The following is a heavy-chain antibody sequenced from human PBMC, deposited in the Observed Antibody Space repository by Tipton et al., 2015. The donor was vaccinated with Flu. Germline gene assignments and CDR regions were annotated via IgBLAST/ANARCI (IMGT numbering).Heavy chain of an antibody. CDR1: GGSISSGGYY. D-gene: IGHD3-3*01. Sequence: TLSLTCSVSGGSISSGGYYWSWIRQYPGKGLEWIGYISHNGATSYYNPSLKSRVSMSVDTSENQFSLILTSVTAADTAMYYCARSTDWSAHTGNWFDPWGQGTLVTVSS. CDR3: ARSTDWSAHTGNWFDP. J-gene: IGHJ5*02. CDR2: ISHNGATS. V-gene: IGHV4-31*03.